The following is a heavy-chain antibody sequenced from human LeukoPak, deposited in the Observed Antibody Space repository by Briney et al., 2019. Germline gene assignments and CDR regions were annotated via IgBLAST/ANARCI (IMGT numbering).Heavy chain of an antibody. V-gene: IGHV3-48*03. CDR1: GFTFSSYE. J-gene: IGHJ4*02. D-gene: IGHD3-10*01. CDR2: ISSSGSVI. Sequence: PGGSLRLSCAASGFTFSSYEMNWVRQAPGKGLEWVSYISSSGSVIYYADSVKGRFTISRDNAKNSLYLQMNSLRAEDTAVYYCASAGWFGEGYFDYWGQGTLVTVSS. CDR3: ASAGWFGEGYFDY.